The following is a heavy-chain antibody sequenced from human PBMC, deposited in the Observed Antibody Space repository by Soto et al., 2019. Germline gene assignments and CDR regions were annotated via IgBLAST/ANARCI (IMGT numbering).Heavy chain of an antibody. CDR1: GYTFTSYA. V-gene: IGHV1-18*01. D-gene: IGHD3-9*01. CDR3: ARQYDILTGYYLEVGY. CDR2: ISAYSGNT. J-gene: IGHJ4*02. Sequence: QVQLVQSGAEVKKPGASVKVSCKASGYTFTSYAFSWVRQAPGQGLEWMGWISAYSGNTKYAQRFQGRVTMTTDTSPSTAYMELRSLRSDDTAVYYCARQYDILTGYYLEVGYWGQGTLVTVSS.